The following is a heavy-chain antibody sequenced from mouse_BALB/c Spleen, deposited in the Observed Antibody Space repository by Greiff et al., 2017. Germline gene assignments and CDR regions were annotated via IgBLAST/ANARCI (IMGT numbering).Heavy chain of an antibody. CDR2: INPDSSTI. CDR1: GFDFSRYW. CDR3: ARSTMITTFAY. D-gene: IGHD2-4*01. Sequence: EVKLVESGGGLVQPGGSLKLSCAASGFDFSRYWMSWVRQAPGKGLEWIGEINPDSSTINYTPSLKDKFIISRDNAKNTLYLQMSKVRSEDTALYYCARSTMITTFAYWGQGTLVTVSA. J-gene: IGHJ3*01. V-gene: IGHV4-1*02.